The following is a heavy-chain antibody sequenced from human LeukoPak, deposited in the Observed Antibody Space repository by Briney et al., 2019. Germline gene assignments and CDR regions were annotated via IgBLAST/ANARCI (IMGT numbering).Heavy chain of an antibody. Sequence: SETLSLTCTVSGGSISSYYWSWIRQPPGRGLEWIGYIFYSGITNYNPSLKSRVTISVDTSKNQFSLKLSSVTAADTAVYYCARHTSFRSYSFDYWGQGTLVTVSS. CDR2: IFYSGIT. V-gene: IGHV4-59*01. J-gene: IGHJ4*02. CDR3: ARHTSFRSYSFDY. D-gene: IGHD1-26*01. CDR1: GGSISSYY.